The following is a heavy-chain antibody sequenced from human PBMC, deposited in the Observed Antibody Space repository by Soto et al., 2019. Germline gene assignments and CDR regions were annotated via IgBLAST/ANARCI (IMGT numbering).Heavy chain of an antibody. CDR3: ARSGGYCSGGSCYLGSY. D-gene: IGHD2-15*01. Sequence: QVQLVQSGAEVKKPGSSVKVSCKASGGTFSSYAISWVRQAPGQGLEWMGGIIPIFGTANYAQKFQGRVTITADESTSTAYMELSSLRSEDTAVYYCARSGGYCSGGSCYLGSYWGQGTLVTVSS. CDR1: GGTFSSYA. CDR2: IIPIFGTA. J-gene: IGHJ4*02. V-gene: IGHV1-69*01.